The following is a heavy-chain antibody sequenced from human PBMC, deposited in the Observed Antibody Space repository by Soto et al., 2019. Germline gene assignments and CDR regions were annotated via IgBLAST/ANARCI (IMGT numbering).Heavy chain of an antibody. CDR1: GYTFTSYD. CDR2: MNPNSGNT. J-gene: IGHJ5*02. D-gene: IGHD2-8*01. V-gene: IGHV1-8*01. Sequence: ASVEVSCKXSGYTFTSYDINWVRQATGQGLEWMGWMNPNSGNTGYAQKFQGRVTMTRNTSISTAYMELSSLRSEDTAVYYCARGDQNIVLMVYASNWFDPWGQGTLVTVSS. CDR3: ARGDQNIVLMVYASNWFDP.